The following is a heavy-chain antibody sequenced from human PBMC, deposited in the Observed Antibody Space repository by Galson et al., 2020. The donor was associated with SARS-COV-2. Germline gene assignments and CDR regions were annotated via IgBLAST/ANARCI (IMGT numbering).Heavy chain of an antibody. CDR1: GFTFDDYA. V-gene: IGHV3-9*03. Sequence: SLKISCAASGFTFDDYAMHWVRQAPGKGPEWVSGISWNSGSIEYSDSVKGRFHISRDNAKNSLYLQMNSLRTEDMALYYCVEDIGKNGVVYFHHWGQGTLVTVSS. CDR3: VEDIGKNGVVYFHH. D-gene: IGHD1-1*01. CDR2: ISWNSGSI. J-gene: IGHJ1*01.